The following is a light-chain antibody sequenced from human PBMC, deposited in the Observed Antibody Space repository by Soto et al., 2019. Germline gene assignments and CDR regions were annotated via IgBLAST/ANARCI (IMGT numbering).Light chain of an antibody. CDR1: SSDVGSYNL. CDR3: CSYAGSRGDVV. CDR2: EGS. Sequence: QSVLTQPASVSGSPGQSITISCTGTSSDVGSYNLVSWYQQHPGKAPKLMIYEGSKRPSGVSNRFSGSKSGNTASLTISGLQAEDEADYYCCSYAGSRGDVVFGGGTKVTVL. J-gene: IGLJ2*01. V-gene: IGLV2-23*01.